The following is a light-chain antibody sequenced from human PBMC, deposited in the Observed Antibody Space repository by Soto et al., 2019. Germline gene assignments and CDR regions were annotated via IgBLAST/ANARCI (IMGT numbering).Light chain of an antibody. CDR3: SSYASIVV. Sequence: QSALTQPASVSGSPGQSITISCTGTSSDVGGYNYVSWYQQHPGKAPKLMIYDVSNRPSGVSNRFSGSKSGITASLTISGLQAEDEADYYCSSYASIVVFGGGTKLTVL. CDR1: SSDVGGYNY. CDR2: DVS. J-gene: IGLJ2*01. V-gene: IGLV2-14*01.